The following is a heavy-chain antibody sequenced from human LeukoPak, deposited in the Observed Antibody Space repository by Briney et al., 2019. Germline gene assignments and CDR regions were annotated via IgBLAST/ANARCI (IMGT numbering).Heavy chain of an antibody. D-gene: IGHD3-22*01. V-gene: IGHV3-30*18. J-gene: IGHJ4*02. Sequence: PGGSLRLSCAASGLTFSSYGMHWVRQAPGKGLEWVAVISYDGSNKYYADSVKGRFTISRDNSKNTLYLQMNSLRAEDTAVYYCAKKYYYDSSGSDYWGQGTLVTVSS. CDR3: AKKYYYDSSGSDY. CDR1: GLTFSSYG. CDR2: ISYDGSNK.